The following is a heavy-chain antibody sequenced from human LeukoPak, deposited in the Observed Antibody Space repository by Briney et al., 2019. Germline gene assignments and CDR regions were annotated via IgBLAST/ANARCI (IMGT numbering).Heavy chain of an antibody. Sequence: GRSLRLSCAASGFTFSSYAMHWVRQAPGKGLEWVAVMSYDGSNKYYADSVRGRFTISRDNSKNTLYLQMNSLRAEDTAVYYCARDRAYYDILTGYYPHYYYYYYMDVWGKGTTVTVSS. CDR1: GFTFSSYA. CDR3: ARDRAYYDILTGYYPHYYYYYYMDV. V-gene: IGHV3-30*04. CDR2: MSYDGSNK. J-gene: IGHJ6*03. D-gene: IGHD3-9*01.